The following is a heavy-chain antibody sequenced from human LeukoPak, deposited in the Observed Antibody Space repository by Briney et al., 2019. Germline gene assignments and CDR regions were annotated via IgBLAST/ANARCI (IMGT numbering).Heavy chain of an antibody. V-gene: IGHV3-30-3*01. CDR1: GFTFSSYA. D-gene: IGHD3-16*01. Sequence: GGSLRLSCAASGFTFSSYAMHWVRQAPGKGLEWVAVISYDGSNKYYADSVKGRFTISRDNSKNTLYLQMNSLRAEDTAVYYCARRGSWGEPRPFDYWGQGSLVTVSS. J-gene: IGHJ4*02. CDR2: ISYDGSNK. CDR3: ARRGSWGEPRPFDY.